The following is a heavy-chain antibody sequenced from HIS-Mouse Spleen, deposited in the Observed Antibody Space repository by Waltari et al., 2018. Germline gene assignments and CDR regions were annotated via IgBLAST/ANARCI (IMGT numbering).Heavy chain of an antibody. CDR2: ISYSENP. Sequence: QLQLQESGPGLVKPSETLSLTCTVSGGSISSSSYYWGWIRQPPGKGLEWIGSISYSENPYYNPALKCRVTISVDTSKNQFSLKLSSVTAADTAVYYCAREIPYSSSWYDWYFDLWGRGTLVTVSS. CDR1: GGSISSSSYY. D-gene: IGHD6-13*01. CDR3: AREIPYSSSWYDWYFDL. V-gene: IGHV4-39*07. J-gene: IGHJ2*01.